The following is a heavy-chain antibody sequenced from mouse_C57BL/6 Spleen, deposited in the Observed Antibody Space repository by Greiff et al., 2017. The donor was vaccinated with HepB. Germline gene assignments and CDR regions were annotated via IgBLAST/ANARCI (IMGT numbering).Heavy chain of an antibody. Sequence: QVQLQQSGAELARPGASVKMSCKASGYTFTSYTMHWVKQRPGQGLEWIGYINPSSGYTKYNQKFKDKATLTADKSSSTAYMQLSSLTSEDSAVYYCARSDYYGSLYAMDYWGQGTSVTVSS. J-gene: IGHJ4*01. CDR2: INPSSGYT. V-gene: IGHV1-4*01. CDR1: GYTFTSYT. D-gene: IGHD1-1*01. CDR3: ARSDYYGSLYAMDY.